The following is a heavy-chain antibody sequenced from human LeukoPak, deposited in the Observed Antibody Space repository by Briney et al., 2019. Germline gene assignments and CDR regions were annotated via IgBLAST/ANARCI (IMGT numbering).Heavy chain of an antibody. CDR2: ISYDGSNK. CDR3: ARAPSGWYYDFWCGYHIPINFDY. D-gene: IGHD3-3*01. J-gene: IGHJ4*02. CDR1: GFTFSSYA. Sequence: GGSLRLSCAASGFTFSSYAMHWVRQAPGKGLEWVAVISYDGSNKYYADSVKGRFTISRDNSKNTLYLQMNSLRAEDTAVYYCARAPSGWYYDFWCGYHIPINFDYWGQGTLVTVSS. V-gene: IGHV3-30-3*01.